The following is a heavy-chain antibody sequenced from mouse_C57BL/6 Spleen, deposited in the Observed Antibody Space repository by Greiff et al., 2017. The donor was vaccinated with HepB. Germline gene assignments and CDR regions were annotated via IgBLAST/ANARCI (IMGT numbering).Heavy chain of an antibody. V-gene: IGHV1-55*01. Sequence: QVQLQQPGAELVKPGASVKMSCKASGYTFTSYWITWVKQRPGQGLEWIGDIDPGSGSTNYNEKFKSKATLTVDTSSSTAYMQLSSLTSEDSAVYYCARGASVDWYFDVWGTGTTVTVSA. CDR3: ARGASVDWYFDV. J-gene: IGHJ1*03. D-gene: IGHD6-1*01. CDR2: IDPGSGST. CDR1: GYTFTSYW.